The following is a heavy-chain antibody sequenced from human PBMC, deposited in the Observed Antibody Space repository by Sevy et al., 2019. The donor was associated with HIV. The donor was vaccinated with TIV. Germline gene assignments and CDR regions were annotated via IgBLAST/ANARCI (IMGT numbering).Heavy chain of an antibody. D-gene: IGHD3-10*01. Sequence: GGSLRLSCAASGFTFSSYGMYWVRQAPGKGLEWVAVIWYDGSNKYYADSVKGRFTISRDNSKNTLYLQMNSLRAEDTAVYYCAKPGVWFGESPDAFDIWGQGTMVTVSS. V-gene: IGHV3-33*06. CDR1: GFTFSSYG. J-gene: IGHJ3*02. CDR2: IWYDGSNK. CDR3: AKPGVWFGESPDAFDI.